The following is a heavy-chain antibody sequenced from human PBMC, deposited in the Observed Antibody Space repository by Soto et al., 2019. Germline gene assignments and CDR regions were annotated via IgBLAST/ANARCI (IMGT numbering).Heavy chain of an antibody. CDR1: GGAISTYY. Sequence: QVHLQESGPGLVKPSETLSLTCTVSGGAISTYYWTWIRQPAGKGLEWIGRTYSSGSTKCTPSLQSRVTMSLYTSNNQFSLRLTSVTAADTAVYYCARGQRFSDWFDPWGQGTLVTVSS. D-gene: IGHD3-3*01. J-gene: IGHJ5*02. CDR3: ARGQRFSDWFDP. CDR2: TYSSGST. V-gene: IGHV4-4*07.